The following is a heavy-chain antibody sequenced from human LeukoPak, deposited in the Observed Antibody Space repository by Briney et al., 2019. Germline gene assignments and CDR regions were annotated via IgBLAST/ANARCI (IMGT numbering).Heavy chain of an antibody. J-gene: IGHJ6*02. Sequence: GGSLRLSCAASGFTFSSYAMTWVRQAPGKGLEWVSGIRGSGISSYYADSVKGRFTISRDNAKNSLYLQMNSLRAEDTAVYYCARDRYYYGMDVWGQGTTVTVSS. CDR2: IRGSGISS. CDR3: ARDRYYYGMDV. CDR1: GFTFSSYA. V-gene: IGHV3-23*01.